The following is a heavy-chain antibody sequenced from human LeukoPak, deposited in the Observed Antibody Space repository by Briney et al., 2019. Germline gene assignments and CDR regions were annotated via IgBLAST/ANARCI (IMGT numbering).Heavy chain of an antibody. J-gene: IGHJ4*02. CDR2: IYYSGNA. Sequence: PSETLSLTCTVSGGCIRSCGYFWSWIRQHPGKGLESIGYIYYSGNAYYNPSLRSRVSISVDTSKNQFSLKLTSVTAADTAVYYCARAGYDNSGYSTYYFDYWGQGTLVTVSS. CDR3: ARAGYDNSGYSTYYFDY. V-gene: IGHV4-31*03. D-gene: IGHD3-22*01. CDR1: GGCIRSCGYF.